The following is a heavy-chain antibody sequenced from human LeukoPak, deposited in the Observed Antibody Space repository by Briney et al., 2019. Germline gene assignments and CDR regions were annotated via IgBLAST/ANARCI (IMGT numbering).Heavy chain of an antibody. J-gene: IGHJ4*02. D-gene: IGHD5-18*01. CDR3: ARRVWGAAMVNY. V-gene: IGHV4-39*01. CDR1: GGSISSSSYY. Sequence: SETLSPTCTVSGGSISSSSYYWGWIRQPPGKGLEWIGSIYYSGSTYYNPSLKSRVTISVDTSKNQFSLKLSSVTAADTAVYYCARRVWGAAMVNYWGQGTLVTVSS. CDR2: IYYSGST.